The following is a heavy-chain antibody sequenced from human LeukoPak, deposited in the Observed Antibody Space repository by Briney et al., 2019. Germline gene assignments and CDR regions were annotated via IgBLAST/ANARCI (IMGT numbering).Heavy chain of an antibody. CDR1: GFTFSNYA. J-gene: IGHJ3*02. Sequence: GGSLRLSCVASGFTFSNYAMNWIRKGPGKGLEWVSIISGSGETTYYAESVKGRFTISRDNSKHTLYLQMNSLRAEDTAVYYCAKDLQAATIMSASDIWGLATVVSVSS. CDR2: ISGSGETT. D-gene: IGHD3-10*01. CDR3: AKDLQAATIMSASDI. V-gene: IGHV3-23*01.